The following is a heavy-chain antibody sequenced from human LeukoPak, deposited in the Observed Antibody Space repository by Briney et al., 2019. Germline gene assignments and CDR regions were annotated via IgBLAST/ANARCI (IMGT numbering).Heavy chain of an antibody. CDR2: IYYSGST. D-gene: IGHD3-10*01. J-gene: IGHJ5*02. CDR1: GGSISSSSYY. Sequence: PSETLSLTCTVSGGSISSSSYYWGWIRQPPGKGLEWIGSIYYSGSTYYNPSLKSRVTISVDTSKNQFSLKLSSVTAADTAVYYCATGFGSMVRGAILRYLNWFDPWGQGTLVTASS. V-gene: IGHV4-39*07. CDR3: ATGFGSMVRGAILRYLNWFDP.